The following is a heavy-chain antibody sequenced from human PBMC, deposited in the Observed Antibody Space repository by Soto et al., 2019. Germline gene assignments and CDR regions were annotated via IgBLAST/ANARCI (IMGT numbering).Heavy chain of an antibody. V-gene: IGHV5-51*01. CDR3: TRQRLWMATINNDAFDI. J-gene: IGHJ3*02. D-gene: IGHD2-21*01. CDR1: GYTFSTYW. CDR2: IYPGDSDT. Sequence: GESLKISCQASGYTFSTYWISWVRQMPGRGPEWMGIIYPGDSDTTYNPSFKGQVTMSVDKSLKTAYLQWSSLKASDTAIYYCTRQRLWMATINNDAFDIWGQGTMVTVSS.